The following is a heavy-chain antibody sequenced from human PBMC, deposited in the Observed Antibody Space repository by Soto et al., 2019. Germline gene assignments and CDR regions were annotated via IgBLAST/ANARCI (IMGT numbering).Heavy chain of an antibody. CDR3: ARDSGAKLSSS. V-gene: IGHV1-69*13. CDR1: GGTFSSYA. Sequence: ASVKVSCKASGGTFSSYAISWVRQAPGQGLEWVGGIVPIYRTADYAQKFQGRVTITADESARTAYMELRSLKSQDTAVYYCARDSGAKLSSSWGQGTLVTVSS. J-gene: IGHJ4*02. CDR2: IVPIYRTA. D-gene: IGHD6-13*01.